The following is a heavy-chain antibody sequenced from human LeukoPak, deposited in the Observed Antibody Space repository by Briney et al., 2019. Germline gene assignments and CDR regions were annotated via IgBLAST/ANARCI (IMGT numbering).Heavy chain of an antibody. Sequence: PGGSLRLSCAASRFAFSSYGMNWVRQAPGKGLEWVSYISSSSSTIYYADSVKGRFTISRDNAKNSLYLQMNSLRAEDTAVYYCARDYPMSSSWYSYYYYYGMDVWGQGTTATVSS. CDR3: ARDYPMSSSWYSYYYYYGMDV. D-gene: IGHD6-13*01. CDR2: ISSSSSTI. CDR1: RFAFSSYG. J-gene: IGHJ6*02. V-gene: IGHV3-48*04.